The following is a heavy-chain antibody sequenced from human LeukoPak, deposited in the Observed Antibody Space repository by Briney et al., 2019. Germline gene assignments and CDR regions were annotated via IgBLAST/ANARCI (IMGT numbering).Heavy chain of an antibody. V-gene: IGHV3-48*03. Sequence: GGSLRLSCVASGFTFSSYEMNWVRQAPGKGLEWVSYISRSGSTKNYADSVKGRFTISRDNSKNTLYLQMNSLRAEDTAIFYCAKGMGAYCDGDCSSRIFDYWGQGTLVTVSS. CDR2: ISRSGSTK. CDR1: GFTFSSYE. D-gene: IGHD2-21*02. CDR3: AKGMGAYCDGDCSSRIFDY. J-gene: IGHJ4*02.